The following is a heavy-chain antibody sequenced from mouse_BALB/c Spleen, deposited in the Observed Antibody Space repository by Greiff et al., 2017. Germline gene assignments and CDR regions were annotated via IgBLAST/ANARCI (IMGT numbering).Heavy chain of an antibody. D-gene: IGHD2-1*01. J-gene: IGHJ2*01. CDR2: INPSSGYT. V-gene: IGHV1-4*01. Sequence: QVQLKESGAELARPGASVKMSCNASGYTFTSYTMHWVKQRPGQGLEWIGYINPSSGYTNYNQKFKDKATLTADKSSSTAYMQLSSLTSEDSAVYYCASIYYGLDWGQGTTLTVSS. CDR1: GYTFTSYT. CDR3: ASIYYGLD.